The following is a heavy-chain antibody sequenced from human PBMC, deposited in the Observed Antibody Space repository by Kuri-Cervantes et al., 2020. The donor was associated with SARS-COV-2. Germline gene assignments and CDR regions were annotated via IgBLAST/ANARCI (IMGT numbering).Heavy chain of an antibody. CDR2: ISSSGSTI. Sequence: GESLKISCAASGFTFSDYYMSWIRQAPGKGLEWVSYISSSGSTIYYADSVKGRFTISRDNAKNSLYLLMNTLRAEDTAVYYCATTGYSSGWYNFDYWGREPWSPSPQ. D-gene: IGHD6-19*01. CDR1: GFTFSDYY. J-gene: IGHJ4*02. CDR3: ATTGYSSGWYNFDY. V-gene: IGHV3-11*04.